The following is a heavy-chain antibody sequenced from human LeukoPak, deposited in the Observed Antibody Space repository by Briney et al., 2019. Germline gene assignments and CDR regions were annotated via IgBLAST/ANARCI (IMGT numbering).Heavy chain of an antibody. CDR1: GGSISTYY. CDR3: AREGSATARPFVSNDY. CDR2: IHTSGNS. D-gene: IGHD6-6*01. J-gene: IGHJ4*02. V-gene: IGHV4-4*07. Sequence: KSSETLSLTCTVSGGSISTYYWSWIRQPAGKGLEWTGRIHTSGNSDYNPSLKSRVTMSVDTSKNQFSLKVRSVTAADTAVYYCAREGSATARPFVSNDYWGQGTLVTVSS.